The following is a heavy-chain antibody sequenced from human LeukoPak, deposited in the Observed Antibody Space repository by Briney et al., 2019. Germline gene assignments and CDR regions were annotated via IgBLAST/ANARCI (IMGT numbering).Heavy chain of an antibody. J-gene: IGHJ1*01. V-gene: IGHV1-3*01. CDR2: INAGNGNT. CDR1: GYTFTSYA. D-gene: IGHD6-13*01. Sequence: GASVKVSCKASGYTFTSYAMHWVRQAPGQGLEWMGWINAGNGNTKYSQKFQGRVTITRDTSASTAYMELSSLRSEDTAVYYCARSSVMAAAGTGRNQYFQHWGQGTLVTVSS. CDR3: ARSSVMAAAGTGRNQYFQH.